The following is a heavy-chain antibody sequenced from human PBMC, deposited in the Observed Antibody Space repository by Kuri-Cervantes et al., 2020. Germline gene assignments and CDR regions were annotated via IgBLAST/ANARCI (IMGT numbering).Heavy chain of an antibody. CDR1: GYPFSTYG. J-gene: IGHJ3*02. Sequence: ASVKVSCKASGYPFSTYGISWVRQAPGRGLEWMGWISPYNGNTNYAQKLQGRVTMTADTSTSTAYMELRSLRSDDTAVYYCASGYYDSSGPSGAFDIWGQGTMVTVSS. D-gene: IGHD3-22*01. V-gene: IGHV1-18*01. CDR2: ISPYNGNT. CDR3: ASGYYDSSGPSGAFDI.